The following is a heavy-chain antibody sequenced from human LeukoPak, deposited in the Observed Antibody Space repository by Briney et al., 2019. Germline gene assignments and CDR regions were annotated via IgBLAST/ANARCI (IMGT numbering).Heavy chain of an antibody. V-gene: IGHV4-59*01. CDR2: IYYSGST. J-gene: IGHJ4*02. CDR3: ARDNWGWGYFDY. CDR1: GGSISSYY. D-gene: IGHD7-27*01. Sequence: SETLSLTCTVSGGSISSYYWSWIRQPPGKGLEWIGDIYYSGSTNYNPSLKSRVTISVDTSKNQFSLKLSSVTAADTAVYYCARDNWGWGYFDYWGQGTLVTVSS.